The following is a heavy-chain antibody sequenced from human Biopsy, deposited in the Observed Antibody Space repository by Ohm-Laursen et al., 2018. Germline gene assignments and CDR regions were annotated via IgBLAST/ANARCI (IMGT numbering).Heavy chain of an antibody. D-gene: IGHD2-21*02. Sequence: SVKVSCKASGYAFHTYYMHWVRQAPGQGLEWLGYINPSGRYTRNAQSFQGRVTMTRDTSTSTVYMELSGLTSDDTAVYYCARPRGTATAIADGLDFWGQGTLVTVSS. CDR2: INPSGRYT. J-gene: IGHJ4*02. V-gene: IGHV1-46*02. CDR3: ARPRGTATAIADGLDF. CDR1: GYAFHTYY.